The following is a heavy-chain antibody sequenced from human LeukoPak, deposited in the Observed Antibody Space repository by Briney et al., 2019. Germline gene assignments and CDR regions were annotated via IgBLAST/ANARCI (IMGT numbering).Heavy chain of an antibody. V-gene: IGHV1-58*02. CDR1: GFTFTSSA. Sequence: ASVKVSCKASGFTFTSSAMQWVRQARGRRLEWIGWIVVGSGNTNYAQKFQERVTITRDMSTSTAYMELSSLKTEDTAVYYCTTLPSQQLVGDDAFDIWGQGTMVTVSS. CDR2: IVVGSGNT. CDR3: TTLPSQQLVGDDAFDI. J-gene: IGHJ3*02. D-gene: IGHD6-13*01.